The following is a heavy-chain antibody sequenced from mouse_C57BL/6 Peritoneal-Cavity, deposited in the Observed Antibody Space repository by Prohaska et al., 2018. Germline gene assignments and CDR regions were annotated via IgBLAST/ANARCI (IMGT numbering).Heavy chain of an antibody. CDR3: TGFDY. CDR2: IRLKSDNYAT. V-gene: IGHV6-3*01. Sequence: EVKLEESGGGLVQPGGSMKLSCVAYGFTFSNYWMNWVRQSPEKGLEWVTQIRLKSDNYATHYAESVKGRFTISRDDSKSSVYLQMNYLRAEDTGIYYCTGFDYWGQGTLVTVSA. J-gene: IGHJ3*01. CDR1: GFTFSNYW.